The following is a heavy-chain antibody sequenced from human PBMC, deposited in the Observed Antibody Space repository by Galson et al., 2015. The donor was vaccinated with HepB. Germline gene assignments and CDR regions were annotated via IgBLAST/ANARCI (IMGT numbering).Heavy chain of an antibody. CDR3: AKDLNSSVKGPY. J-gene: IGHJ4*02. Sequence: SLRLSCAASGFTFSSYAMSWVRQAPGKGLEWVSGISGSGGSTYYADSVKGRFTISRDNSKNTLYLQMNSLRAEDTAVYYCAKDLNSSVKGPYWGQGTLVTVSS. CDR2: ISGSGGST. CDR1: GFTFSSYA. D-gene: IGHD3-22*01. V-gene: IGHV3-23*01.